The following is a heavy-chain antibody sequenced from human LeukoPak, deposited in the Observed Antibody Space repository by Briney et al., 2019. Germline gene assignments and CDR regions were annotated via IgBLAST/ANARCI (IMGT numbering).Heavy chain of an antibody. D-gene: IGHD2-15*01. CDR2: IITILGIA. J-gene: IGHJ4*02. CDR1: GGTFSCYA. Sequence: SVKVSCKASGGTFSCYAISWVRQAPGQGLEWMGRIITILGIANYAQKFQGRVTITADKSTSTAYMELSSLRSEDTAVYYCARVISPYCSGGSCYSIDYWGQGTLVTVSS. CDR3: ARVISPYCSGGSCYSIDY. V-gene: IGHV1-69*04.